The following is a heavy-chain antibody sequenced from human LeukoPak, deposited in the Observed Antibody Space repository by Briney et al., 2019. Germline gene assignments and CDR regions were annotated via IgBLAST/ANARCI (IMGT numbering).Heavy chain of an antibody. Sequence: GGSLRLSWAASGFTFSNYWMLWVRQAPGKGLVWVSRINSDGINTSYADSVKGRFTISRDNAKNTLNLQMNSLRAEDTAVYYCARVRGGSGRSYAADAFDIWGQGTMVTVSS. V-gene: IGHV3-74*01. D-gene: IGHD1-26*01. J-gene: IGHJ3*02. CDR2: INSDGINT. CDR1: GFTFSNYW. CDR3: ARVRGGSGRSYAADAFDI.